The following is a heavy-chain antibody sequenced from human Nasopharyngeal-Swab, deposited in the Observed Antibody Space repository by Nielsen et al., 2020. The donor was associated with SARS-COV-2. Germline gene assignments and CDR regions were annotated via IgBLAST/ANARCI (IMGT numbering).Heavy chain of an antibody. Sequence: GSLKISCAASGFTFSTAMSWVRQAPGKGLEWVLYISPSSSDTNYADSVKGRFTISRDNAKNSLYLQMNSLRAEDTAVYYCARGHYGLDVWGQGTTVTVSS. V-gene: IGHV3-11*06. CDR1: GFTFSTA. J-gene: IGHJ6*02. CDR3: ARGHYGLDV. CDR2: ISPSSSDT.